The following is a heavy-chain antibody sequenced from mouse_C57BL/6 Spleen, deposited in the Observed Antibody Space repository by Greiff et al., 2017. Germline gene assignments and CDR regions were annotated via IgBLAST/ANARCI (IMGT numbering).Heavy chain of an antibody. J-gene: IGHJ1*03. Sequence: VQLQQSGPELVKPGASVKISCKASGYTFTDYYMNWVKQSHGKSLEWLGDINPNNGGTCYNQKFKGKATLTVDKSSSTAYMELRSLTSEDSAVYYCARSYDYDVYFDVWGTGTTVTVSA. D-gene: IGHD2-4*01. CDR2: INPNNGGT. CDR1: GYTFTDYY. CDR3: ARSYDYDVYFDV. V-gene: IGHV1-26*01.